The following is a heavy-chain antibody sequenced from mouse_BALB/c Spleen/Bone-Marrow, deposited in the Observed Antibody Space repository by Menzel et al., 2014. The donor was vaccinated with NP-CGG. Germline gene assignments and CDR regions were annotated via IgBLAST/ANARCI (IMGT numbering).Heavy chain of an antibody. D-gene: IGHD1-1*01. V-gene: IGHV5-6-3*01. Sequence: EVQGVESGEGLVQPGGSLKLSCVASGFTFSSYGMSWVRQTPDKRLELVATINNNGGSTYYPDSVRGQFTISRDNAKNTLYLQMSSLKSEDTAMDYCARVYGWYFDVWGAGTTVTVSS. CDR1: GFTFSSYG. CDR3: ARVYGWYFDV. J-gene: IGHJ1*01. CDR2: INNNGGST.